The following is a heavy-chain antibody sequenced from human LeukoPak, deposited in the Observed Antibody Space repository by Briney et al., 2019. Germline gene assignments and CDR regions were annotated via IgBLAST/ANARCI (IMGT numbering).Heavy chain of an antibody. CDR2: ISYDGSNK. D-gene: IGHD3-22*01. V-gene: IGHV3-30*04. Sequence: GGSLRLSCAASGFTFSSYAMHWVRQAPGKGLEWLAVISYDGSNKYYADSVKGRFTISRDNSKNTLYLQMNSLRAEDTAVYYCASDYYDSSGAPIPFDYWGQGTLVTVSS. CDR3: ASDYYDSSGAPIPFDY. CDR1: GFTFSSYA. J-gene: IGHJ4*02.